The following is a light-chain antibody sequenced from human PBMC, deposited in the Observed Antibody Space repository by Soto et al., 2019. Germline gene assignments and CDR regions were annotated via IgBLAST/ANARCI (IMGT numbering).Light chain of an antibody. CDR1: SSDVGVSNH. V-gene: IGLV2-14*01. CDR3: SSYATRRPLV. Sequence: QSALTQPASVCGSPGQAITISCTGSSSDVGVSNHVSWYQHSPGKAPKVMIYDVSLRSSGVSDLFSGSKSGNTASLKISGLQAEDEADYYCSSYATRRPLVFGGGTKLTVL. CDR2: DVS. J-gene: IGLJ2*01.